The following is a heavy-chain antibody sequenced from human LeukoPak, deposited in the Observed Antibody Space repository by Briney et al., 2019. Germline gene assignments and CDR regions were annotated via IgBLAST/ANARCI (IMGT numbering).Heavy chain of an antibody. Sequence: PGGSLRLSCAASGFTFSSYAMHWVRQAPGKGLEWVAVISYDGSNKYYADSVKGRFTISRDNSKNTLYLQMNSQRAEDTAVYYCARELATVIDYWGQGTLVTVSS. CDR3: ARELATVIDY. V-gene: IGHV3-30-3*01. J-gene: IGHJ4*02. CDR2: ISYDGSNK. D-gene: IGHD4-17*01. CDR1: GFTFSSYA.